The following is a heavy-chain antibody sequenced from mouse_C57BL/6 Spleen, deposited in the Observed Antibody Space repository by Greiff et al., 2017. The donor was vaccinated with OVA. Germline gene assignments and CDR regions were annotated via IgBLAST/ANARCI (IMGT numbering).Heavy chain of an antibody. Sequence: EVQLQQSGPELVKPGASVKISCKASGYTFTDYYMNWVKQSHGKSLEWIGDINPNNGGTSYNQKFKGKATLTVDKSSSTAYMELRSLTSEDSAVYYCGPHYYGSSPWFAYWGQGTLVTVSA. D-gene: IGHD1-1*01. V-gene: IGHV1-26*01. J-gene: IGHJ3*01. CDR1: GYTFTDYY. CDR3: GPHYYGSSPWFAY. CDR2: INPNNGGT.